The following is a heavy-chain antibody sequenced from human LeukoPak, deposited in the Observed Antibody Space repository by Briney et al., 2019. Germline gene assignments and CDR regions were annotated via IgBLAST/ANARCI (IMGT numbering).Heavy chain of an antibody. CDR2: ISAYNGNT. Sequence: ASVKVSCKASGYTFTSYGITWLRQAPGQGLEWMGWISAYNGNTNYAQKLQGRVTMTTDTSTSTAYMELRSLRSDDTVVYYCARRTVTTADDAFDIWGQGTMVTVSS. CDR1: GYTFTSYG. D-gene: IGHD4-17*01. CDR3: ARRTVTTADDAFDI. J-gene: IGHJ3*02. V-gene: IGHV1-18*01.